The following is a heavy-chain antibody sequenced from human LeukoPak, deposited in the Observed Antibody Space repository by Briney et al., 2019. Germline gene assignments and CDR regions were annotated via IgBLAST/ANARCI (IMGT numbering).Heavy chain of an antibody. CDR2: IRNDDRSK. CDR1: GFTFSSYG. Sequence: GRSLRLSCAASGFTFSSYGMHWVRQAPGKGLEWVAFIRNDDRSKYYADSVKGRFTISRDNSKNTLFLQMDRLRAEDSAVYYCAKDRYVSSWRYYFDYWGQGTLVTVSS. CDR3: AKDRYVSSWRYYFDY. D-gene: IGHD6-13*01. J-gene: IGHJ4*02. V-gene: IGHV3-30*02.